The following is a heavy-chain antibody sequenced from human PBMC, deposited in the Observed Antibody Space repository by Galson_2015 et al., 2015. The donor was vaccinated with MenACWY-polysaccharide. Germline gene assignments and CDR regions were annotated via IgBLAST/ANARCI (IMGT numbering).Heavy chain of an antibody. Sequence: SLRLSCAASGFSFSSYTLNWVRQAPGKRLEWVSSISYSSNSIYYADSVKGRFTISRDNAGNSLYLLMNNLRAEDTAVYYCGRVSGHFYYYDSGDLKQGPSDMWGRGTMVTVSS. CDR3: GRVSGHFYYYDSGDLKQGPSDM. CDR2: ISYSSNSI. J-gene: IGHJ3*02. CDR1: GFSFSSYT. D-gene: IGHD3-16*01. V-gene: IGHV3-21*01.